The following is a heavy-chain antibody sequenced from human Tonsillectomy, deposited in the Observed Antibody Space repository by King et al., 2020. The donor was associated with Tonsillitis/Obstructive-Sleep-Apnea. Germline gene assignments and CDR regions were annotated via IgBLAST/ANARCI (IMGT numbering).Heavy chain of an antibody. Sequence: VQLVESGGGLVQPGGSLRLSCAASGFTFSSYAMSWVRQAPGKGLEWVSAISGSGGSTSYADSVKGRFTTTRDNSKHTLYLQMNSLRAEDTAVYYCAKPGITMIVVVFYLHFWGEGTLVTVSS. CDR3: AKPGITMIVVVFYLHF. V-gene: IGHV3-23*04. D-gene: IGHD3-22*01. CDR2: ISGSGGST. J-gene: IGHJ4*02. CDR1: GFTFSSYA.